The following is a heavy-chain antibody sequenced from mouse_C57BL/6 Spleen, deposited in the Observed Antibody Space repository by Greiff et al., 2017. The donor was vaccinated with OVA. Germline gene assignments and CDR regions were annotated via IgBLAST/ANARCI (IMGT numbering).Heavy chain of an antibody. V-gene: IGHV2-2*01. CDR3: ARGVQLLLYFDY. J-gene: IGHJ2*01. D-gene: IGHD1-1*01. CDR1: GFSLTSYG. Sequence: VMLVESGPGLVQPSQSLSITCTVSGFSLTSYGVHWVRQSPGKGLEWLGVIWSGGSTDYNAAFISRLSISKDNSKSQVFFKMNSLQADDTAIYYCARGVQLLLYFDYWGQGTTLTVSS. CDR2: IWSGGST.